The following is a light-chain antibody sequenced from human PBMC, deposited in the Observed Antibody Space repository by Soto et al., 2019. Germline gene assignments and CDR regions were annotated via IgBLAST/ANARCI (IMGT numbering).Light chain of an antibody. Sequence: LAQPRSVSGSRGQSVTISCTGTISDVGGYNYVSWYQQHPGKAPKLMIYDVSKRPSGVPDRFSGSKSGNTASLTISGLQAEDEADYYCCSYAGSYTYVFGTGTKVTVL. V-gene: IGLV2-11*01. CDR2: DVS. CDR1: ISDVGGYNY. CDR3: CSYAGSYTYV. J-gene: IGLJ1*01.